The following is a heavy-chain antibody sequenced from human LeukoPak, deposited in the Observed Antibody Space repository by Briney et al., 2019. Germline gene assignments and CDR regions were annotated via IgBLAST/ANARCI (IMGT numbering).Heavy chain of an antibody. D-gene: IGHD3-22*01. V-gene: IGHV3-73*01. Sequence: PGGSLRLSCAASGFTFSGSAMHWVRQASGKGLEWVGRIRSKANSYATAYAASVKGRFTISRDDSKNTAYLQMSSLKTEDTAVYYCTTSGAYYYDSSVNAGWGQGTLVTVSS. CDR1: GFTFSGSA. CDR2: IRSKANSYAT. J-gene: IGHJ4*02. CDR3: TTSGAYYYDSSVNAG.